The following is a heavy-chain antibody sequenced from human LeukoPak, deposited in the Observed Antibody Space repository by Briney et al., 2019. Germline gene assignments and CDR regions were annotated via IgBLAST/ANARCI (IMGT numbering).Heavy chain of an antibody. D-gene: IGHD2-2*01. J-gene: IGHJ4*02. CDR1: GLTFSTYG. Sequence: GGSLRLSCAASGLTFSTYGMHWVRQAPGKGLEWVAFIRYDGTNKYYADSVKGRFTISRDNSKNTLYLQMNSLRPEDTALYYCAKDRVVYWSSSCCPIDYWGQGTLVTASS. CDR3: AKDRVVYWSSSCCPIDY. CDR2: IRYDGTNK. V-gene: IGHV3-30*02.